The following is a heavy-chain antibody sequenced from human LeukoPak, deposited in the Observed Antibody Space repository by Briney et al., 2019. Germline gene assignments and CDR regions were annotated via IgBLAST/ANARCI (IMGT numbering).Heavy chain of an antibody. CDR1: GFTFSSYA. D-gene: IGHD5-24*01. Sequence: PGRTLRLSCTASGFTFSSYAMSWVRQAPGKGLEWGSAISGSGGTTYYADSVKGRFTIPRDNSKHTLYRQMNSLRAEDTAVYYCAKDLFADSDGLAGFAIWGQGTMVTVSS. J-gene: IGHJ3*02. V-gene: IGHV3-23*01. CDR3: AKDLFADSDGLAGFAI. CDR2: ISGSGGTT.